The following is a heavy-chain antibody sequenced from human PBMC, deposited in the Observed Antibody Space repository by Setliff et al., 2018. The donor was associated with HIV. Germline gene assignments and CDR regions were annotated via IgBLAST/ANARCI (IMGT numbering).Heavy chain of an antibody. CDR2: FHYSGST. D-gene: IGHD3-10*01. V-gene: IGHV4-39*01. J-gene: IGHJ4*02. CDR1: GGSISSSSYY. Sequence: SETLSLTCNVSGGSISSSSYYWGWIRQPPGKGLEWIGSFHYSGSTSYNPSLRSRVTISVDTSKNQFSLKLTSVTAADTAVYYCVSQPESRWQIEYWGQGTLVTVSS. CDR3: VSQPESRWQIEY.